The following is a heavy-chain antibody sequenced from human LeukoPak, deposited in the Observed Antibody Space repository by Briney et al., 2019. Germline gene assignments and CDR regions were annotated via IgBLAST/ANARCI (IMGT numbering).Heavy chain of an antibody. D-gene: IGHD2-2*01. CDR2: IYPSDSTT. J-gene: IGHJ4*02. CDR1: GYTYTNYW. Sequence: GESLKISCKGSGYTYTNYWIGCVRQMPGKGLEWMGTIYPSDSTTRYSPSFQGQVTISADKSFSTAYLQWSSLKASDTGMYYCARRYCSSFACFSPLDYWGQGTLVTVSS. V-gene: IGHV5-51*01. CDR3: ARRYCSSFACFSPLDY.